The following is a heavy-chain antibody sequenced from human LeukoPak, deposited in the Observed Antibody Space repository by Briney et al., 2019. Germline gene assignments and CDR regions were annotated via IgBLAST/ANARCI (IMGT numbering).Heavy chain of an antibody. CDR3: ARGSATGLAY. CDR2: IDRSGST. Sequence: PSETLSLTCAVYGGSFSSYPWTWIRQPPGKGLEWIGEIDRSGSTNYNPSLKSRVTISVDRSKNQFSLKLSSVTAADTAVYYCARGSATGLAYWGQGNLVTVSS. D-gene: IGHD1-1*01. CDR1: GGSFSSYP. V-gene: IGHV4-34*01. J-gene: IGHJ4*02.